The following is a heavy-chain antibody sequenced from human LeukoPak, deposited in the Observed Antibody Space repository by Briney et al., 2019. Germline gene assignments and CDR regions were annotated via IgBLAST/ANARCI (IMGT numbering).Heavy chain of an antibody. Sequence: GASVKVSCRASGYTFTGYYMHWVRQAPGQGLEWMGWINPNSGGTNYAQKFQGRVTMTRDTSISTAYMELSRLRSDDTAVYYCARDRYDYVWGSYRYGDFDYWGQGTLVTVSS. J-gene: IGHJ4*02. CDR2: INPNSGGT. CDR1: GYTFTGYY. D-gene: IGHD3-16*02. V-gene: IGHV1-2*02. CDR3: ARDRYDYVWGSYRYGDFDY.